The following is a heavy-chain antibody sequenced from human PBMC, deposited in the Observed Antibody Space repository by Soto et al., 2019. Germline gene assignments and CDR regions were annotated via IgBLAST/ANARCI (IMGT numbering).Heavy chain of an antibody. Sequence: QVQLVQSGAAVKKPGSSVKVSCKASGGTFSSYTISWVRQAPGQGLEWMGRIIPILGIANYAQKFQGRVTITADKSTSTAYMELSSLRSEDTAVYYCARARIAAAGRDYFDYWGQGTLVTVSS. CDR3: ARARIAAAGRDYFDY. J-gene: IGHJ4*02. V-gene: IGHV1-69*02. CDR2: IIPILGIA. D-gene: IGHD6-13*01. CDR1: GGTFSSYT.